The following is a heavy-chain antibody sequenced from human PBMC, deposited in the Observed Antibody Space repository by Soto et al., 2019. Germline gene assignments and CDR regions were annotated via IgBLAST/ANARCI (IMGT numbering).Heavy chain of an antibody. CDR3: TRDAGGRYYGGFDN. V-gene: IGHV3-74*01. CDR2: INSDGTTT. J-gene: IGHJ4*02. CDR1: GFNFSTYW. Sequence: EVQLVESGGGLVQPGGSLRLSCATSGFNFSTYWVHWVRQVPGKGVVWVSRINSDGTTTDYADSVKGRFTISRDNARKTLFLQMNSLRAEDTAVYYCTRDAGGRYYGGFDNWGQGTLVTVSS. D-gene: IGHD1-26*01.